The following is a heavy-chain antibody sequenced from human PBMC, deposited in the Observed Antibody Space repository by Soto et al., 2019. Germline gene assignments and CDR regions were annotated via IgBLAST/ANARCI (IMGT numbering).Heavy chain of an antibody. D-gene: IGHD3-22*01. CDR3: ARGWGSDSTTYYYAY. V-gene: IGHV1-69*01. CDR2: ITPIFGKA. CDR1: GGTFSSST. Sequence: QVQLVQSGAEVRRPGSSVRVSCKASGGTFSSSTISWVRQAPGQGLEWVGGITPIFGKANYAQKVQGRVTITADESTSTAYMELSSLRSEDTAVYFCARGWGSDSTTYYYAYWGQGTSVTVSS. J-gene: IGHJ1*01.